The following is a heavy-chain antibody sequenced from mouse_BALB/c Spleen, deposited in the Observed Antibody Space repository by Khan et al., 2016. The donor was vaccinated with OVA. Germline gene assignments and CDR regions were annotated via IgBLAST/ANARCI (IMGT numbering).Heavy chain of an antibody. CDR3: ARSGYDYFAY. Sequence: QVQLKESGAELVRSGSSVKISCKASGYGFSNYLMNWVKQGPGQGLEWIGQIYPGDGNTNYNGKFKDKATLTVDKSSSTAYMQLSSLTSEDSAVYFCARSGYDYFAYWGQGTLVTVSA. CDR1: GYGFSNYL. J-gene: IGHJ3*01. D-gene: IGHD2-14*01. CDR2: IYPGDGNT. V-gene: IGHV1-80*01.